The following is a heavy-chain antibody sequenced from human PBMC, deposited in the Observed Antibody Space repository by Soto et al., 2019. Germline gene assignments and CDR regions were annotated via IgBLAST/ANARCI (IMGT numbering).Heavy chain of an antibody. J-gene: IGHJ4*02. CDR3: ASSYGSGYRAFDY. CDR1: GDTFTFYS. Sequence: QVQLVQSGAEVKRPGSSVKVSCKASGDTFTFYSINWVRQAPGLGLEWMGRINPILSMSNYAQRCQGRVTMPADKSTSTADTELSSLRSEDTAIYYCASSYGSGYRAFDYWGQGALVTVSS. V-gene: IGHV1-69*02. CDR2: INPILSMS. D-gene: IGHD3-10*01.